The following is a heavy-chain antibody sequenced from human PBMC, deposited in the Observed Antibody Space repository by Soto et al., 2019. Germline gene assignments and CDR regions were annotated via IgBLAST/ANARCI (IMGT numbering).Heavy chain of an antibody. CDR2: IYSSGSS. J-gene: IGHJ5*01. V-gene: IGHV4-59*01. Sequence: SETLSLTCTVSGASISGYYWSWIRQPPGKGLEWIGSIYSSGSSDYNPSLKGRVTISIDTSKNPFSLELDSVTAADTAVYFCARSLASAGYTYGNFDSWGQGTLVTAPQ. CDR3: ARSLASAGYTYGNFDS. D-gene: IGHD5-18*01. CDR1: GASISGYY.